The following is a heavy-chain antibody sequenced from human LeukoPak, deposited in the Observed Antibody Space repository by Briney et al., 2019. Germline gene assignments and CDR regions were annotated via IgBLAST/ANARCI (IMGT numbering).Heavy chain of an antibody. Sequence: ASVKVSCKASGYTFTGYYMHWVRQAPGQGLEWMGWISAYNGNTNYAQKLQGRVTMTTDTSTSTAYMELRSLRSDDTAVYYCARVTLRSSTSGSYWFDPWGQGTLVTVSS. CDR3: ARVTLRSSTSGSYWFDP. CDR2: ISAYNGNT. J-gene: IGHJ5*02. CDR1: GYTFTGYY. V-gene: IGHV1-18*04. D-gene: IGHD2-2*01.